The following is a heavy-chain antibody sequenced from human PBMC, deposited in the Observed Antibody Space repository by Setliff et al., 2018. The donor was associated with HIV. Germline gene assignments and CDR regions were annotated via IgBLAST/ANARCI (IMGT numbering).Heavy chain of an antibody. CDR1: GFTFTAHG. J-gene: IGHJ4*02. CDR3: ATVEGSGSYYQGY. V-gene: IGHV3-30*02. Sequence: PGGSLRLSCAASGFTFTAHGMHWVRQAPDKGLEWVAFINYDENSEYYADSVKGRFTISRDNSKDTLYLQMNTLRAEDTAVYYCATVEGSGSYYQGYWGQGTLVTVSS. D-gene: IGHD3-10*01. CDR2: INYDENSE.